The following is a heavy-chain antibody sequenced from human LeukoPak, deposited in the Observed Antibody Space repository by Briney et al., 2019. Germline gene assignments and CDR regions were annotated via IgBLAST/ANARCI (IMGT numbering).Heavy chain of an antibody. CDR1: GFTFSSYA. J-gene: IGHJ4*02. CDR3: ARRTDSSGWYGDGYYFDY. D-gene: IGHD6-19*01. V-gene: IGHV3-23*01. Sequence: PGGSLRLSCAASGFTFSSYAMSWVRQAPGKGLEWVSAISGSGGSTYYADSVRGRFTISRDNFKNTLYLQMNSLRAEDTAVYYCARRTDSSGWYGDGYYFDYWGQGTLVTVSS. CDR2: ISGSGGST.